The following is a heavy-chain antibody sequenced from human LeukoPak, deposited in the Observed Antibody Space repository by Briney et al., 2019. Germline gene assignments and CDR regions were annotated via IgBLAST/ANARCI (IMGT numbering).Heavy chain of an antibody. D-gene: IGHD6-13*01. CDR3: ARDQGSRLNDY. CDR1: GFTFSRYW. J-gene: IGHJ4*02. CDR2: INQDGSEK. V-gene: IGHV3-7*01. Sequence: GGSLRLSCAASGFTFSRYWMSWVRQAPGKGLEWVANINQDGSEKHYVDSVKGRFTISRDNAKNTLYLQMNSLRAEDTAVYYCARDQGSRLNDYWGRGTLVTVSS.